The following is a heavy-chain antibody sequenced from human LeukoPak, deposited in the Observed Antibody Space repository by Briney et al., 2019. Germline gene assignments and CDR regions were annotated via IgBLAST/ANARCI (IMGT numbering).Heavy chain of an antibody. CDR3: AIRRDTFPYYFDY. Sequence: PSETLSLTCTVSGGSISGYYWSWIRQPPGKGLEWIGEINHSGSTNYNPSLKSRVTISVDTSKNQFSLKLSSVTAADTAVYYCAIRRDTFPYYFDYWGQGTLVTVSS. J-gene: IGHJ4*02. CDR2: INHSGST. D-gene: IGHD5-24*01. CDR1: GGSISGYY. V-gene: IGHV4-34*01.